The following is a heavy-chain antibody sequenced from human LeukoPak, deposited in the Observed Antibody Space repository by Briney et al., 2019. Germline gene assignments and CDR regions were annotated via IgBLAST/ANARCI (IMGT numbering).Heavy chain of an antibody. J-gene: IGHJ5*02. CDR1: GYTFTDYY. V-gene: IGHV1-2*06. CDR3: AKCGDFVAASYNWFDP. Sequence: GASVEVSCKASGYTFTDYYMHWVRQAPGQGLEWMGRINPNSGGTKYAQKFQGRVTMTRDTSISTAYMELNRLTSDDTAVYYCAKCGDFVAASYNWFDPWGPGTLVTVSS. CDR2: INPNSGGT. D-gene: IGHD2-21*01.